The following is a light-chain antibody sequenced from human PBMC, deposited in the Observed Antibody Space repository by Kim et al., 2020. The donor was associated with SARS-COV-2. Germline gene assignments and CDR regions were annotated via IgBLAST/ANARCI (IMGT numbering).Light chain of an antibody. CDR3: QVWDSSSDHLV. Sequence: SYELTQPPSVSVAPGKTARITCGGNNIGSKSVHWYQQKPGQAPVLVIYYDSDRPSGIPERFSGSNSGNTATLTISRVEAGDEADYYCQVWDSSSDHLVFGTGTKVTVL. V-gene: IGLV3-21*04. CDR1: NIGSKS. J-gene: IGLJ1*01. CDR2: YDS.